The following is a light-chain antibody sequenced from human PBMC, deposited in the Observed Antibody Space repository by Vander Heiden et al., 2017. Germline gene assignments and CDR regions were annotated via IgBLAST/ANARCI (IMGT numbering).Light chain of an antibody. CDR2: DAS. CDR3: QQRANWPLT. V-gene: IGKV3-11*01. CDR1: QSISSH. J-gene: IGKJ3*01. Sequence: EIVLTQSPATLSLSPGERGTLSCRASQSISSHLACYQRKPGQAPRLLIYDASTRATGIPARFSGSGSGTDFTLTICSLEPDDFAVYYCQQRANWPLTFGPGTKVDIK.